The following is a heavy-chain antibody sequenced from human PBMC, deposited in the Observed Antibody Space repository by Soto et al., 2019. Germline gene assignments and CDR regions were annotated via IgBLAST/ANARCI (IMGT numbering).Heavy chain of an antibody. J-gene: IGHJ4*02. V-gene: IGHV3-53*01. Sequence: EVQLVESGGGLVQPGGSLRLSCAASGFTVSNNYMIWFRLPPGKGLEWVSLIYSGGTTYYADSVKGRFTISRDNSKNTLYRQMNSLRVEDTAVYYCASNGWGMATVGMWGPGTLVTVSS. D-gene: IGHD4-4*01. CDR1: GFTVSNNY. CDR2: IYSGGTT. CDR3: ASNGWGMATVGM.